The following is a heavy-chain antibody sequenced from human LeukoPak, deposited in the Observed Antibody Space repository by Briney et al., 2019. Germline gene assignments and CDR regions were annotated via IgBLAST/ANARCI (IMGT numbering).Heavy chain of an antibody. CDR3: VRADSSGYPPLY. V-gene: IGHV3-11*01. J-gene: IGHJ4*02. D-gene: IGHD3-22*01. CDR1: GFTFSDYY. Sequence: GSLRLSCAASGFTFSDYYMSWIRQAPGKGLEWVSYISSSGSTIYYADSVKGRFTISRDNAKNSLYLQMNSLRAEDTAVYYCVRADSSGYPPLYWGQGTLVTVSS. CDR2: ISSSGSTI.